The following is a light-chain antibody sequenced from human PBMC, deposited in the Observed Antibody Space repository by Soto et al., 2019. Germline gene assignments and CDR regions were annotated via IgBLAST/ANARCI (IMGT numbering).Light chain of an antibody. Sequence: QSALTQPPSVSGSPGQSITISCTGTNSDIGFYNYVSWYQQHPGEAPKLIIYEVAKRPSGVSSRFSGSKSGNTASLTISGLQAEDEADYPCSSYTSSSPLYVFGTGTKVTVL. J-gene: IGLJ1*01. V-gene: IGLV2-14*01. CDR1: NSDIGFYNY. CDR2: EVA. CDR3: SSYTSSSPLYV.